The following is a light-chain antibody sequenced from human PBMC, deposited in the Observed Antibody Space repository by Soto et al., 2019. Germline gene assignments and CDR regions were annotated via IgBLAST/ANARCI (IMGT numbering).Light chain of an antibody. CDR1: PSISSW. CDR3: LQYNTLWT. J-gene: IGKJ1*01. CDR2: KAS. V-gene: IGKV1-5*03. Sequence: DIQMTQSPSTLSASVGDRVTITCRASPSISSWLAWYQQKPGKAPKVLIYKASTLESGVPSRFSGSGSGTEFTLTISSLQPDDFATYYCLQYNTLWTFGQGTKVEIK.